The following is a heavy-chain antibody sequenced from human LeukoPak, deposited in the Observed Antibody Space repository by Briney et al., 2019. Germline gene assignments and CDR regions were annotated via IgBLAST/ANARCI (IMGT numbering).Heavy chain of an antibody. J-gene: IGHJ5*01. V-gene: IGHV1-8*01. Sequence: GASVKVSCKASGYIFDRYAINWVRQATGKGLEWMGWMNPKTGNTSFAQTFQGRVNMTSDTPTTTAYMELNNLKSEDTAVYYCVRARYSSARFDSWGHGALVIVSS. D-gene: IGHD6-25*01. CDR1: GYIFDRYA. CDR2: MNPKTGNT. CDR3: VRARYSSARFDS.